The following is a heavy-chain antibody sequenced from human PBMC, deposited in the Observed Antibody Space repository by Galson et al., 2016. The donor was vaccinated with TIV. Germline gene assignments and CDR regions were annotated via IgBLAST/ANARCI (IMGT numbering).Heavy chain of an antibody. CDR2: IKSDGTVT. Sequence: CAASGFIFSNFWMHWVRQVPGKGLVWVARIKSDGTVTNYADSVKGRFTISRDNAKDTLYLQMNSLRADDTAVYYCVRDYLLASPGDDFDYWGQGTLVSVSS. CDR3: VRDYLLASPGDDFDY. CDR1: GFIFSNFW. D-gene: IGHD3-10*01. V-gene: IGHV3-74*01. J-gene: IGHJ4*02.